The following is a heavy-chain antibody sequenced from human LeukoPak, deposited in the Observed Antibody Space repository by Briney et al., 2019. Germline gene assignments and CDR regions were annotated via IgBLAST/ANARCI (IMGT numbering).Heavy chain of an antibody. Sequence: PGGSLRLSCAGSGFRFSTYGTHWVRQAPGKGLEWLGYVWFDGSNSDYVDPVKGRFTISRDNSKNTVFLQMNSLRAEDTAVYHCARFAGSDYTGSFDLWGQGTPVTVSS. CDR1: GFRFSTYG. V-gene: IGHV3-33*01. CDR3: ARFAGSDYTGSFDL. D-gene: IGHD3-10*01. CDR2: VWFDGSNS. J-gene: IGHJ4*02.